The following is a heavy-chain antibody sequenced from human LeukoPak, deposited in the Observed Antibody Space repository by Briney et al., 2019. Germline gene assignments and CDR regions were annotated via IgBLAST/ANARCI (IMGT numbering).Heavy chain of an antibody. CDR2: PSIGGGNM. CDR1: GSTFSSYE. V-gene: IGHV3-48*03. Sequence: PGGSLRLSCEASGSTFSSYEMDWLRQAPGNGWEGVSYPSIGGGNMKNADSVKGTFTVSRDNAKNSLYLQMDGLSAEDTAVYYCATAVIRGRGIMVTVSS. CDR3: ATAVI. J-gene: IGHJ3*02.